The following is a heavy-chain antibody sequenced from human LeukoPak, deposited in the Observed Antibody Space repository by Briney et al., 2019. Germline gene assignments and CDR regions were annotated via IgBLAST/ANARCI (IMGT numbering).Heavy chain of an antibody. CDR3: ASEPGVSSTPCFVY. J-gene: IGHJ4*02. V-gene: IGHV4-59*01. D-gene: IGHD2-2*01. CDR2: IYYSGST. Sequence: SETLSLTCAVSGGSIRLYDWSWLRQPPGKGLEWIGYIYYSGSTNYNPSLKSRVTISVDTSKNQFSLKLNSVTAADTAVYYCASEPGVSSTPCFVYRGQGTLVTVSS. CDR1: GGSIRLYD.